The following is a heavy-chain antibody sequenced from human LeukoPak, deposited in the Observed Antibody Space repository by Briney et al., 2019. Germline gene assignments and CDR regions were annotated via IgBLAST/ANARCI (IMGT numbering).Heavy chain of an antibody. J-gene: IGHJ6*02. CDR2: ISYDGSNK. CDR1: GFTFSSYA. Sequence: GGSLRLSCAASGFTFSSYAMHWVCQAPGKGLEWVAVISYDGSNKYYADSVKGRFTISRDNSKNTLYLQMNSLRAEDTAVYYCARAISWELRYYYGMDVWGQGTTVTVSS. V-gene: IGHV3-30*04. D-gene: IGHD1-26*01. CDR3: ARAISWELRYYYGMDV.